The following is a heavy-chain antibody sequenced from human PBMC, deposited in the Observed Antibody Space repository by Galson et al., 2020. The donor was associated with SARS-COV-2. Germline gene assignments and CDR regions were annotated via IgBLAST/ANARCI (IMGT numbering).Heavy chain of an antibody. CDR1: GGTFSSYA. D-gene: IGHD2-2*02. CDR3: ARALILGYCSSTSCYSMDV. V-gene: IGHV1-69*13. CDR2: IIPIFGTA. Sequence: SVKVSCKASGGTFSSYAISWVRQAPGQGLEWMGGIIPIFGTANYAQKFQGRVTITADESTSTAYMELSSLRSEDTAVYYCARALILGYCSSTSCYSMDVWGKGTTVTVSS. J-gene: IGHJ6*04.